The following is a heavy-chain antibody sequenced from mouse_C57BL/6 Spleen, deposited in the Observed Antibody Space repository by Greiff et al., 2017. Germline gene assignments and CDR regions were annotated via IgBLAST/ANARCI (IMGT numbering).Heavy chain of an antibody. D-gene: IGHD2-1*01. J-gene: IGHJ3*01. CDR2: IHPNSGST. Sequence: QVQLQQSGAEVVKPGASVKLSCKASGYTFTSYWMHWVKQRPGQGLEWIGMIHPNSGSTNYNEKFKSKATLTVDKSSSTAYMQLSSLTSEDSAVYYCARIYPDPFAYWGQGTLVTVSA. CDR3: ARIYPDPFAY. CDR1: GYTFTSYW. V-gene: IGHV1-64*01.